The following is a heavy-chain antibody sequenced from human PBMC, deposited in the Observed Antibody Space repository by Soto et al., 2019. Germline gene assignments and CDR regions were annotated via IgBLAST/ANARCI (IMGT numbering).Heavy chain of an antibody. Sequence: PSETLSLTCTVSGGSISSYYWSWIRQPPGKGLEWIGYIYYSGSTNYNPSLKSRVTISVDTSKNQFSLKLSSVTAADTAVYYCARDGLEGYYSYYGMDVWGQGTTVTVSS. V-gene: IGHV4-59*01. CDR2: IYYSGST. J-gene: IGHJ6*02. CDR3: ARDGLEGYYSYYGMDV. D-gene: IGHD3-3*01. CDR1: GGSISSYY.